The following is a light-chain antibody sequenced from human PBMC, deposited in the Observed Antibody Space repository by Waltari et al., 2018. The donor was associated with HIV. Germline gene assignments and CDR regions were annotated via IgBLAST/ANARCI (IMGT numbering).Light chain of an antibody. Sequence: VMNQSPVAFVVTLGESASIPCTSSQSLLHDNGYNYLDWYMQKPGQPPKLLLHLASIRASGVPDKFSGSGSGRHFTLSISTVEAGDVGIYYCMQALETPRTFGPGTKLETK. CDR1: QSLLHDNGYNY. CDR2: LAS. V-gene: IGKV2-28*01. CDR3: MQALETPRT. J-gene: IGKJ2*01.